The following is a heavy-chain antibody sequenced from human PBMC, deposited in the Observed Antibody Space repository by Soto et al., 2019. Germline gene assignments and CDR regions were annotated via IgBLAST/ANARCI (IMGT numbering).Heavy chain of an antibody. CDR2: IYWDDDK. V-gene: IGHV2-5*02. Sequence: QITLKESGPTLVKPTQTLTLTCTFSGFSLSTSGVGVGWIRQPPGKALEWLALIYWDDDKRYSPSLKSRLTITKDTSINHVVLTLTNMVPVDTATYYCAHAGPTPIMGAFDIWVHGTMVTVSS. D-gene: IGHD3-16*01. CDR3: AHAGPTPIMGAFDI. CDR1: GFSLSTSGVG. J-gene: IGHJ3*02.